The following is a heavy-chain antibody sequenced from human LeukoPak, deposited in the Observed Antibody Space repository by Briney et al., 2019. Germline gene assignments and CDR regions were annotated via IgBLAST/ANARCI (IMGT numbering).Heavy chain of an antibody. Sequence: PSETLSLTCTVSGDPVSSSTYYWGWIRQPPGKGLEWIGSIYNSGITYYNPSLKSRVTISVDTSKNQFSLKLSSVTAADTAVYYCARDGVLRLGELSFHSPIDYWGQGSLVTVSS. CDR1: GDPVSSSTYY. CDR2: IYNSGIT. J-gene: IGHJ4*02. D-gene: IGHD3-16*02. V-gene: IGHV4-39*07. CDR3: ARDGVLRLGELSFHSPIDY.